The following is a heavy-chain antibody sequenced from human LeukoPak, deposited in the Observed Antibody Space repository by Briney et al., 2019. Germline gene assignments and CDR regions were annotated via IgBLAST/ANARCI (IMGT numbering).Heavy chain of an antibody. D-gene: IGHD2-2*01. CDR2: ITGSGANT. Sequence: GGSLRLSCVASEFTFSHYAMSWVRQAPGKGLEWVSAITGSGANTYYTDYVKGRFTISRDNFRNTLYLQMNSLRPEDTAVYYCAKVERVVVVPAAFDYWGQGTLVTVSS. J-gene: IGHJ4*02. CDR1: EFTFSHYA. V-gene: IGHV3-23*01. CDR3: AKVERVVVVPAAFDY.